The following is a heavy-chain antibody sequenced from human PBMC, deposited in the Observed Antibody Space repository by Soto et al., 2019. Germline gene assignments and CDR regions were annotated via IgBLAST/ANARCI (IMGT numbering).Heavy chain of an antibody. CDR3: ARLGWELLSGRRYFDY. V-gene: IGHV1-18*04. CDR2: ISPYTGKT. D-gene: IGHD1-26*01. CDR1: GYTFSDFA. J-gene: IGHJ4*02. Sequence: QVLLEQSGSEVKKPGASMKVSCQTSGYTFSDFALTWVRQVPDKGLEWLGWISPYTGKTNYAQRVHDRVALTTDTSTRTAYLELRSLTYDDTAVYYCARLGWELLSGRRYFDYWGQGTLVTVSS.